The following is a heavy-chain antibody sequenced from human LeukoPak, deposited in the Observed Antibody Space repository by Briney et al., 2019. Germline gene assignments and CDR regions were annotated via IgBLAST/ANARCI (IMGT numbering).Heavy chain of an antibody. CDR2: VHHSGRT. J-gene: IGHJ4*02. CDR3: AREGDTYYYDSSGYYPFDY. Sequence: PSETLSLTCTVSGYSISSDYYWGWIRQPPGKGLEWIGSVHHSGRTYYNPSLKSRVTISVDTSKNQFSLKLSSVTAADTAVYYCAREGDTYYYDSSGYYPFDYWGQGTLVTVSS. V-gene: IGHV4-38-2*02. CDR1: GYSISSDYY. D-gene: IGHD3-22*01.